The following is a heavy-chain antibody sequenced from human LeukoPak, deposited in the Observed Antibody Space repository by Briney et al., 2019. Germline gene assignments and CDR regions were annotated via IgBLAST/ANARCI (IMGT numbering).Heavy chain of an antibody. CDR2: IRRVPTDL. J-gene: IGHJ3*01. CDR3: ARRARDFGDSHAFDV. V-gene: IGHV3-11*01. Sequence: PGESLRLSCVAFGLTFSDTNLAWIRQAPGKGLEWISYIRRVPTDLYYADSVKGRFTITRDNAKNSLYLQMNSLRAEDTANYYCARRARDFGDSHAFDVWGQGTMVTVSS. CDR1: GLTFSDTN. D-gene: IGHD4-17*01.